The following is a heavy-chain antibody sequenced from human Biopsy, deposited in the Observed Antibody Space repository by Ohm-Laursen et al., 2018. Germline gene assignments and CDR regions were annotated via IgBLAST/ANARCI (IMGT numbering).Heavy chain of an antibody. Sequence: GSSVKVSCKASGGTFSSYAISWVRQAPGQGLEWMGGIIPIFGTANYAQKFQGRVTMTTNTSVNTAYMELSSLTFEDTAVYYCAIEGGTYSKPFDYWGQGSQVIVSS. J-gene: IGHJ4*02. V-gene: IGHV1-69*05. D-gene: IGHD1-26*01. CDR3: AIEGGTYSKPFDY. CDR1: GGTFSSYA. CDR2: IIPIFGTA.